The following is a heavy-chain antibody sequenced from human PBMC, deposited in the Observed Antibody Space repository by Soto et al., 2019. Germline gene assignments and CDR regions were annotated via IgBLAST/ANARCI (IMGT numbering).Heavy chain of an antibody. CDR2: ISGSGGST. CDR1: GFTFSSYA. CDR3: AKIRSGGSYNAADY. D-gene: IGHD2-15*01. Sequence: LWGSLRLSCAASGFTFSSYAMSWVRQAPGKGLEWVSAISGSGGSTYYADSVKGRFTISRDNSKNTLYLQMNSLRAEDTAVYYCAKIRSGGSYNAADYWGQGTLVTVSS. V-gene: IGHV3-23*01. J-gene: IGHJ4*02.